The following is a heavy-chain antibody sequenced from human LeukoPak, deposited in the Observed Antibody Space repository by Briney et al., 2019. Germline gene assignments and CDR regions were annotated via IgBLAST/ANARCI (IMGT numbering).Heavy chain of an antibody. CDR2: ISSSSTTI. Sequence: PGRSLRLSCAASGFTFNSYSMNWVRQSPGKGLEWISYISSSSTTIYYPDSVKGRFTISRDNAKNSLYLQMNSLRAEDTAVYYCSREGYSSSHDYWGQGTLVTVSS. V-gene: IGHV3-48*01. CDR3: SREGYSSSHDY. CDR1: GFTFNSYS. D-gene: IGHD6-6*01. J-gene: IGHJ4*02.